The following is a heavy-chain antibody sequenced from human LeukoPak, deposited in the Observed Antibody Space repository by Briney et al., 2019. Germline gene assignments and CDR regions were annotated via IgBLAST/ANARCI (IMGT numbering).Heavy chain of an antibody. CDR1: GFSVNGNY. CDR2: IYSGGTT. Sequence: PGGSPTLSCAASGFSVNGNYMNWVRQAPGKGLEWVSEIYSGGTTYYADSVKGRFTISRHRSKNILYLQMKSLRADDAAVYYCARRAKTDWFYDFWGQGALVTVSS. CDR3: ARRAKTDWFYDF. V-gene: IGHV3-53*04. D-gene: IGHD3-9*01. J-gene: IGHJ4*02.